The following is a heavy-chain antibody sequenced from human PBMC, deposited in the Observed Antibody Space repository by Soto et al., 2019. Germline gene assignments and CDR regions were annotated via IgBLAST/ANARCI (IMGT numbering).Heavy chain of an antibody. J-gene: IGHJ4*02. CDR1: GFTFSSYA. Sequence: GGSLRLSCAASGFTFSSYAMHWVRQAPGKGLEWVAVISYDGSNKYYANSVKGRFTISRDNSKNTLYLQMNSLGAEDTAVYYCARGGYSSSWYGYSWGQGTLVTVSS. D-gene: IGHD6-13*01. CDR2: ISYDGSNK. CDR3: ARGGYSSSWYGYS. V-gene: IGHV3-30-3*01.